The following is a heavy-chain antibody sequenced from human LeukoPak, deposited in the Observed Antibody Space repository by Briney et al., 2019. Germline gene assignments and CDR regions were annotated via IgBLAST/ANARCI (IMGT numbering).Heavy chain of an antibody. Sequence: TGGSLRLSCAASGFTFSYAWMSWVRQPPGKGLEWVGRIKSKADGGTADYAAPVKGRFTISRDDSKNTLYLQMNSLKIEDTAVYYCATEAGSTTWYSSRFDYWGQGTLVTVSS. J-gene: IGHJ4*02. CDR3: ATEAGSTTWYSSRFDY. CDR1: GFTFSYAW. V-gene: IGHV3-15*01. CDR2: IKSKADGGTA. D-gene: IGHD2/OR15-2a*01.